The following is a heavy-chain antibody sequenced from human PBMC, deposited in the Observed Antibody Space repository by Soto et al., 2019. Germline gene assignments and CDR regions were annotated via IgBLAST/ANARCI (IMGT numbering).Heavy chain of an antibody. CDR1: GGSISSYY. CDR2: IYYSGST. V-gene: IGHV4-59*08. CDR3: ARAGKLDDDYIWGSYRPNFDY. D-gene: IGHD3-16*02. J-gene: IGHJ4*02. Sequence: PSETLSLTCTVSGGSISSYYWSWIRQPPGKGLEWIGYIYYSGSTNYNPSLKSRVTISVDTSKNQFSLKLSSVTAADTAVYYCARAGKLDDDYIWGSYRPNFDYWGQGTLVTVSS.